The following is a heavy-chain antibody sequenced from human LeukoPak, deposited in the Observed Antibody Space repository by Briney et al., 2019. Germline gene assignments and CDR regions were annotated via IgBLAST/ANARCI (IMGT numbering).Heavy chain of an antibody. CDR1: GGSISSGSYY. CDR3: ARDPPTALGFWSGQGAT. D-gene: IGHD3-3*01. CDR2: IYTSGST. V-gene: IGHV4-61*02. Sequence: PSETLSLTCTVSGGSISSGSYYWSWIRQPAGKGLEWIGRIYTSGSTNYNPSLKSRVTISVDTSKNQFSLKLSSVTAADTAVYYCARDPPTALGFWSGQGATWGQGTLVTVSS. J-gene: IGHJ5*02.